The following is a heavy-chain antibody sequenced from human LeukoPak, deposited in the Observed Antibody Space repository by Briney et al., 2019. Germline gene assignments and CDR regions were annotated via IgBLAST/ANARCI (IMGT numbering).Heavy chain of an antibody. V-gene: IGHV1-69*06. J-gene: IGHJ4*02. Sequence: SVKVSCKASGGTFSSYPISGVRQAPGQGLEWMGGIIPIFGTANYAQKFQGRVTITPDKSTTTAYMELSSLRSEDTAVYYCARDTFRNSAATRGLPDYWGQGTLVTVSS. CDR2: IIPIFGTA. CDR1: GGTFSSYP. D-gene: IGHD2-2*01. CDR3: ARDTFRNSAATRGLPDY.